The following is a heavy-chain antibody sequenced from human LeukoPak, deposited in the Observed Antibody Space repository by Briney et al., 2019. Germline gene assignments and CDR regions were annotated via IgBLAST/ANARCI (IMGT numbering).Heavy chain of an antibody. D-gene: IGHD3-16*01. V-gene: IGHV3-30*02. J-gene: IGHJ6*02. CDR3: AKGGEGLNYYYYYGMDV. CDR2: IGYDESKK. Sequence: QPGGSLRLSCEASGFTFNNFGMHWVRQAPGKGLEWVAFIGYDESKKYYADSVKGRFTISRDNSKNTLYLQMNSLRAEDTAVYYCAKGGEGLNYYYYYGMDVWGQGTTVTVSS. CDR1: GFTFNNFG.